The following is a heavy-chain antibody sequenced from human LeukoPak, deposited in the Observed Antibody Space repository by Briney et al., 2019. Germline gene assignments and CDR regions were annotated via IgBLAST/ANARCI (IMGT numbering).Heavy chain of an antibody. J-gene: IGHJ4*02. CDR2: ISGSGGST. D-gene: IGHD3-9*01. V-gene: IGHV3-23*01. CDR3: AKAYDILTGYYMTGDNYFDY. Sequence: GGSLRLSCAASGFTFSSYGMHWVRQAPGKGLEWVSAISGSGGSTYYADSVKGRFTISRDNSKNTLYLQMNSLRAEDTAVYYCAKAYDILTGYYMTGDNYFDYWGQGTLVTVSS. CDR1: GFTFSSYG.